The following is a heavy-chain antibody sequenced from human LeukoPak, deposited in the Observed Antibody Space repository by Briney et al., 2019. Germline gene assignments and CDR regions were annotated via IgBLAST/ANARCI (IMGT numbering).Heavy chain of an antibody. V-gene: IGHV3-7*01. Sequence: PGGSLRLPCAASGFTFSSYWMSWVRQAPGKGLEWVANIKQDGSEKYYVDPVKGRFTISRDNSKNTLYLQMNSLRAEDTAVYYCAELGITMIGGVWGKGTTVTISS. CDR1: GFTFSSYW. CDR2: IKQDGSEK. D-gene: IGHD3-10*02. CDR3: AELGITMIGGV. J-gene: IGHJ6*04.